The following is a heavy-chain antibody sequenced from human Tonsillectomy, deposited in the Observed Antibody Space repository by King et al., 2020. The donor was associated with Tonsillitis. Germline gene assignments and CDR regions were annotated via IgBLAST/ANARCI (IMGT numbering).Heavy chain of an antibody. CDR1: GFNFSGAA. J-gene: IGHJ4*02. Sequence: VQLVESGGGLVQPGGSLKLSCAASGFNFSGAAMHWVRQASGKGLELVGRSRSKDKSYATAYAASVKGRFTISRDDSKNTAYLQMNSLKTEDTAVYYCTTGRDFDYWGQGALVTVSS. CDR2: SRSKDKSYAT. D-gene: IGHD3-10*01. CDR3: TTGRDFDY. V-gene: IGHV3-73*02.